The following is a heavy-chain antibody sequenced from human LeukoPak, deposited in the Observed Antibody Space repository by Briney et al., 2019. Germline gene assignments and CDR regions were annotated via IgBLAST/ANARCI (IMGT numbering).Heavy chain of an antibody. V-gene: IGHV3-21*01. CDR1: GFTFNYHT. Sequence: GGSLRLSCAASGFTFNYHTMNWVRQAPGKGLEWVASISISNTYIYYADSVKGRFTISRDNSKNTLYLQMNSLRAEDTAVYYCAKDRYNSGWYPDAFDIWGQGTMVTVSS. D-gene: IGHD6-19*01. CDR2: ISISNTYI. J-gene: IGHJ3*02. CDR3: AKDRYNSGWYPDAFDI.